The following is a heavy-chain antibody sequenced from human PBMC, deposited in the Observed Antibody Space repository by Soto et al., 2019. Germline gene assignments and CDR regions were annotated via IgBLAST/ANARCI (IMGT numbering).Heavy chain of an antibody. CDR2: INAGNGNT. CDR3: AKGGRQWLVTSDFNY. D-gene: IGHD6-19*01. J-gene: IGHJ4*02. CDR1: GYTFTGYA. V-gene: IGHV1-3*01. Sequence: ASVKVSCKASGYTFTGYAMHWVRQAPGQRLEWMGWINAGNGNTKYSQKFQGRVTITRDTSASAAYMEMTSLRAEDTAVYYCAKGGRQWLVTSDFNYWGQGALVTVYS.